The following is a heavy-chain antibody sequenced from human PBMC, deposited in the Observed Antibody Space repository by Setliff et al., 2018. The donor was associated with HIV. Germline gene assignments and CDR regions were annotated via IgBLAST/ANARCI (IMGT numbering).Heavy chain of an antibody. D-gene: IGHD3-3*01. J-gene: IGHJ4*02. CDR3: VKDVVKFWSGSGALDF. V-gene: IGHV3-7*03. Sequence: GSLRLSCAASGFIIRNHWMTWVRQAPGKGLEWVANIKEDGSETYFVDSLKGRFTASRDNARNSLYLQMNSLRAEDTAVYYCVKDVVKFWSGSGALDFWGPGTLVTVSS. CDR1: GFIIRNHW. CDR2: IKEDGSET.